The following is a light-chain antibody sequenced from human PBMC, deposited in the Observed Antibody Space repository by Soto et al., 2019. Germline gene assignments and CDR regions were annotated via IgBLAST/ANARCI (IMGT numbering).Light chain of an antibody. J-gene: IGKJ4*01. CDR2: GAS. CDR3: QQYNIWPLT. V-gene: IGKV3D-15*03. Sequence: EIVMTQSPATLSVSPGERATLSCRASQTVRDNLAWYQQKPGQAPRLLIYGASIRATGIPARFSDSGSGTEFPLTIDTLQSEDFAVYYCQQYNIWPLTFGGGTKVEIK. CDR1: QTVRDN.